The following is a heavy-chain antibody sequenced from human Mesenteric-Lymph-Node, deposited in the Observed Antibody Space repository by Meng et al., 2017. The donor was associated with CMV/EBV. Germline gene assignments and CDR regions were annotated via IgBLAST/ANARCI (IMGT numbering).Heavy chain of an antibody. J-gene: IGHJ4*02. Sequence: GESLKISCTASGFTFGDYAMSWVRQAPGKGLEWVGFIRSKAYGGTTEYAASVKGRFTIPRDDSKSIAYLQMNSLKTEDTAVYYCTRALRHRYYYDSSGWRPLDYWGQGTLVTVSS. CDR3: TRALRHRYYYDSSGWRPLDY. D-gene: IGHD3-22*01. CDR2: IRSKAYGGTT. V-gene: IGHV3-49*04. CDR1: GFTFGDYA.